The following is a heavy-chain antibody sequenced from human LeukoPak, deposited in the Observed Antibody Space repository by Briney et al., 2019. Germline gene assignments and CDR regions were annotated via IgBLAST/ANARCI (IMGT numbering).Heavy chain of an antibody. V-gene: IGHV3-48*03. D-gene: IGHD4-17*01. CDR3: ARVIGSYGDSAY. CDR1: GFTFSSYE. CDR2: ISSSSSST. J-gene: IGHJ4*02. Sequence: GGSLRLSCAASGFTFSSYEMNWVRQAPGKGLEWISYISSSSSSTYYADSVKGRFTISRDNAKNSLYLQMNSLRAEDTAVYYCARVIGSYGDSAYWGQGTLVTVSS.